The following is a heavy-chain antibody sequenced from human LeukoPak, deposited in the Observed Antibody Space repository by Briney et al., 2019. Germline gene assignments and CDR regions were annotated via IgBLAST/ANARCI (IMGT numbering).Heavy chain of an antibody. D-gene: IGHD1-26*01. J-gene: IGHJ4*02. CDR3: ARLVPKNGVDY. CDR2: ISAYNGNT. CDR1: GYTFTSYG. V-gene: IGHV1-18*01. Sequence: ASVKVSCKASGYTFTSYGISWVRQAPGQGLEWMGWISAYNGNTNYAQKLQGRVTMTTDTSTSTVYMELSSLRSEDTAVYYCARLVPKNGVDYWGQGTLVTVSS.